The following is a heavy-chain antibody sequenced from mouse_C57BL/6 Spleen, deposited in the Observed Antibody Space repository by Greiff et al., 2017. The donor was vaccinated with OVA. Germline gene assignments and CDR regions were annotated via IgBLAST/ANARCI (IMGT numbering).Heavy chain of an antibody. CDR2: INPDSSTI. Sequence: EVKLVESGGGLVQPGGSLKLSCAASGLDFSRYWMSWVRRAPGKGLEWIGEINPDSSTINYAPSLKDKFIISRDNAKNTLYLQMSKVRSEDTALYYCAREGSLWGAMDYWGQGTSVTVSS. J-gene: IGHJ4*01. D-gene: IGHD1-1*02. CDR1: GLDFSRYW. V-gene: IGHV4-1*01. CDR3: AREGSLWGAMDY.